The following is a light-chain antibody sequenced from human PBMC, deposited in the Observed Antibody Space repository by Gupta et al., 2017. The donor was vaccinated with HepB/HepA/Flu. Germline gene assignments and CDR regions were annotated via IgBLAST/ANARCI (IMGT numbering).Light chain of an antibody. V-gene: IGLV1-51*01. CDR2: DNS. Sequence: QSGLTQPPSVSATPGQKVTISCSGSTSNIGSSYVSWYQQVPGTAPNLIIYDNSQRPSGIPDRFSGSKSGTSATLDTTGLQTADEADYYCGTWDYSMSAGVFGGGTTLTVL. J-gene: IGLJ3*02. CDR1: TSNIGSSY. CDR3: GTWDYSMSAGV.